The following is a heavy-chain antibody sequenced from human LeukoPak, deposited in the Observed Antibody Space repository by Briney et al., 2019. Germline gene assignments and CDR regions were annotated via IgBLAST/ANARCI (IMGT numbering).Heavy chain of an antibody. CDR3: ARVKDEGLPSSEP. D-gene: IGHD3-3*01. Sequence: GASVKVSCKASGYTFTSYGISWVRQAPGQGLEWMGWISADNGNTNYAQKLQGRVTMTTDTSTCAAYMELRSLRSDDTAVYYCARVKDEGLPSSEPWGQGTLVTVSS. CDR2: ISADNGNT. J-gene: IGHJ4*02. CDR1: GYTFTSYG. V-gene: IGHV1-18*01.